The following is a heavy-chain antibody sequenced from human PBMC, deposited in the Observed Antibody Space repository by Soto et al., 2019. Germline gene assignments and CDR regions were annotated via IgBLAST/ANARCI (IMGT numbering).Heavy chain of an antibody. CDR2: IYGSGTT. D-gene: IGHD2-8*02. V-gene: IGHV4-4*07. J-gene: IGHJ5*02. Sequence: PSETLSLTCTVSGDSLSGYFWSWIRQPADKGLEWIGRIYGSGTTIYNPSLRGRVTISLDTSKTQFSLKLTSVTAADPAVYYCAKDIPGGIPPPWGHGTLVTVSS. CDR3: AKDIPGGIPPP. CDR1: GDSLSGYF.